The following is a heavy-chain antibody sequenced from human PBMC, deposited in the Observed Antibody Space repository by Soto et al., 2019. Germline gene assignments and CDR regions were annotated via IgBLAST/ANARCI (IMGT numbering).Heavy chain of an antibody. CDR2: IYHSGST. J-gene: IGHJ4*02. Sequence: SETLSLTCAVSGYSISSGYYWGWIRQPPGKGLEWIGSIYHSGSTYYNPSLKSRVTISVDTSKNQFSLQLNSVTPEDTAVYYCARDRSGSYYYFDYWGQGTLVTVSS. CDR3: ARDRSGSYYYFDY. CDR1: GYSISSGYY. D-gene: IGHD1-26*01. V-gene: IGHV4-38-2*02.